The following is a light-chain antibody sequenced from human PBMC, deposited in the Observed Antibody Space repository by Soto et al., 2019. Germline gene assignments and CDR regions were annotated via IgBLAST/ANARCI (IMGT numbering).Light chain of an antibody. V-gene: IGLV2-14*01. CDR1: RSDVGTYDD. J-gene: IGLJ1*01. CDR2: EVT. Sequence: QSALTQPASVSASPGQSIPISCTGTRSDVGTYDDVSWYRQHPGKGPKLLIYEVTNRPSGVSNRFSGSKSGNTASLTISGLQAEDEADYYCSSYTSSSTYVFGSGTKLTVL. CDR3: SSYTSSSTYV.